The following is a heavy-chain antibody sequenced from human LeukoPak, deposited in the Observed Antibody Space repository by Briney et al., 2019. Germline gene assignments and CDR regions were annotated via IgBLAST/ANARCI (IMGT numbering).Heavy chain of an antibody. J-gene: IGHJ3*01. V-gene: IGHV3-9*01. Sequence: GGSLLLFCVGSGFSLDDYAMHWVRQVPGKGLEWVSSISWDSGNQAYTDSVKGRFTISRDNDKNSLYLQMNSLRPEDTALYYCVKDMGFDLLKDAFHVWGQGKPVTVSS. CDR2: ISWDSGNQ. CDR1: GFSLDDYA. CDR3: VKDMGFDLLKDAFHV. D-gene: IGHD3-9*01.